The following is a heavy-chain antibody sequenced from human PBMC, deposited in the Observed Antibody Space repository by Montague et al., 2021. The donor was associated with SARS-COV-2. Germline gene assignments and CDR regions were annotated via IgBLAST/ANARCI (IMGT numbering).Heavy chain of an antibody. V-gene: IGHV4-39*07. CDR2: MSYSGST. D-gene: IGHD6-13*01. CDR3: ARDHYHSSWFKY. J-gene: IGHJ4*02. CDR1: DDSSSSSIYY. Sequence: SETLSLTCTVSDDSSSSSIYYWGWIRQPPGKGLEWIGTMSYSGSTYHKPSLHSRVAISVDTSKKRFSLRLTSVTAADTAVYFCARDHYHSSWFKYWGPGTLVTVSS.